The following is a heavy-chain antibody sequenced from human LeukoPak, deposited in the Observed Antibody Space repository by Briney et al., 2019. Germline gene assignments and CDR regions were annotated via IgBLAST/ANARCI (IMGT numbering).Heavy chain of an antibody. J-gene: IGHJ4*02. V-gene: IGHV3-11*06. CDR1: GFTFSDYY. CDR3: ARAPGVPNYFDY. Sequence: GGSLRLSCAASGFTFSDYYMSWIRQAPGKGLEWVSYISSSSSYTNYADSVKGRFTISRDNAKNSLYLQMNSLRAEDTAVYYCARAPGVPNYFDYWGQGTLVTVSS. D-gene: IGHD3-10*01. CDR2: ISSSSSYT.